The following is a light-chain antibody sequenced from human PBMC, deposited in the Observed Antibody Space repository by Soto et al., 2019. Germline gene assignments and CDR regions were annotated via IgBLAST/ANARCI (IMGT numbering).Light chain of an antibody. J-gene: IGKJ1*01. CDR1: QSVSSY. Sequence: EIVVTQSPATLSVSPGERATLSCMASQSVSSYLAWYQQKPGQAPRLLIYGASSRATGIPDRFSGSGSGTDFTLTISRLEPEDFAVYYCQQYGSSPWTFGQGTKVDIK. CDR2: GAS. CDR3: QQYGSSPWT. V-gene: IGKV3-20*01.